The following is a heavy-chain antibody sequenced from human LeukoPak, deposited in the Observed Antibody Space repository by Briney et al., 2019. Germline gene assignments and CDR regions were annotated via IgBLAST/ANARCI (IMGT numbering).Heavy chain of an antibody. CDR1: GGSISSGGYS. V-gene: IGHV4-30-2*01. Sequence: SETLSLTCAVSGGSISSGGYSWSWIRQPPGKGLEWIGYIYHSGSTYHNPSLKSRVTISVDRSKNQFSLKLSCVTAADTAVYYCARCWSGYYDYWGQGTLVTVSS. J-gene: IGHJ4*02. CDR2: IYHSGST. CDR3: ARCWSGYYDY. D-gene: IGHD3-3*01.